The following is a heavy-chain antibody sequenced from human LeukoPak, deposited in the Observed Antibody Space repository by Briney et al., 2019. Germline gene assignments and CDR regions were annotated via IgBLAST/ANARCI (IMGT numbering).Heavy chain of an antibody. CDR1: GGSISSHY. CDR2: IYYSGST. V-gene: IGHV4-59*11. D-gene: IGHD4-23*01. Sequence: PSETLSLTCTVSGGSISSHYWSWIRQPPGNGLEWIGYIYYSGSTNYNPSLKSRVTISVDTSKNQFSLKLSSVTAADTAVYYCARHSRGGNSDYYYYYMDVWGKGTTVTVSS. CDR3: ARHSRGGNSDYYYYYMDV. J-gene: IGHJ6*03.